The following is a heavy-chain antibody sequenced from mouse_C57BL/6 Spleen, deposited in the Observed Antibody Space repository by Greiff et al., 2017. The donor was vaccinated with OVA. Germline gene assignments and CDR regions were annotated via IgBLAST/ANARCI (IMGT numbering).Heavy chain of an antibody. J-gene: IGHJ2*01. Sequence: QVQLQQPGAELVKPGASVKLSCKASGYTFTSYWMQWVKQRPGQGLEWIGEIDPSDSYTNYNQKFKGKATLTVDTSSSTAYMQLSSLTSEDSAVYYCARCRITTVYYLDYWGQGTTLTVSS. CDR3: ARCRITTVYYLDY. CDR2: IDPSDSYT. CDR1: GYTFTSYW. V-gene: IGHV1-50*01. D-gene: IGHD1-1*01.